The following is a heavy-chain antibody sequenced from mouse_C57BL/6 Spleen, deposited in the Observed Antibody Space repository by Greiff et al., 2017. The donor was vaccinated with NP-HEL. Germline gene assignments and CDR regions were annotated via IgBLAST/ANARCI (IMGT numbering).Heavy chain of an antibody. V-gene: IGHV5-9-1*02. CDR2: ISSGGDYI. CDR1: GFTFSSYA. CDR3: TRYRHYGNYVGFAY. Sequence: EVKLVESGEGLVKPGGSLKLSCAASGFTFSSYAMSWVRQTPEKRLEWVAYISSGGDYIYYADTVKGRVTISRDNARNTLYLQMSSLKSEDTAMYYCTRYRHYGNYVGFAYWGQGTLVTVSA. D-gene: IGHD2-1*01. J-gene: IGHJ3*01.